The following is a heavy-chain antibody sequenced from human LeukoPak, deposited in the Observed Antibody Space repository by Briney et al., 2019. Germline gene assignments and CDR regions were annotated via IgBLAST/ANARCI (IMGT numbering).Heavy chain of an antibody. J-gene: IGHJ4*02. CDR3: AKGILTETHVHSWDPFDS. Sequence: GGSLRLSCAASGFSFTNYAMSWVRQAPARGPEWVSSLRGGGETFYADSVKGRFTLSRDDSRNTVYLQLNNLRVDDTAIYYCAKGILTETHVHSWDPFDSWGQGTRVTVSS. CDR2: LRGGGET. D-gene: IGHD1-26*01. CDR1: GFSFTNYA. V-gene: IGHV3-23*01.